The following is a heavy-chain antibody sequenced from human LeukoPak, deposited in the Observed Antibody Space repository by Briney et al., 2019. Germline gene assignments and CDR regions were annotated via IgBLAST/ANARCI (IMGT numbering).Heavy chain of an antibody. CDR2: ISYSGST. D-gene: IGHD6-6*01. CDR1: GGSISSYY. J-gene: IGHJ4*02. Sequence: SETLSLTCTVSGGSISSYYWSLIRQPPGKGLEWIGYISYSGSTNYNPSLKSRVTISVDTSKNQFSLKLSSVTAADTAVYYCARHEHTARRLIPFDYWGQGTLVTVSS. CDR3: ARHEHTARRLIPFDY. V-gene: IGHV4-59*08.